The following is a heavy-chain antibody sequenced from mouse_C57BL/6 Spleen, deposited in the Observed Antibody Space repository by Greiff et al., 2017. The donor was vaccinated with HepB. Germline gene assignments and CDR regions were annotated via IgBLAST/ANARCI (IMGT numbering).Heavy chain of an antibody. CDR2: IYPGDGDT. V-gene: IGHV1-82*01. CDR1: GYAFSSSW. Sequence: VKLMESGPELVKPGASVKISCKASGYAFSSSWMNWVKQRPGKGLEWIGRIYPGDGDTNYNGKFKGKATLTADKSSSTAYMQLSSLTSEDSAVYFGAAPPRLRSYWYFDVWGTGTTVTVSS. CDR3: AAPPRLRSYWYFDV. D-gene: IGHD1-1*01. J-gene: IGHJ1*03.